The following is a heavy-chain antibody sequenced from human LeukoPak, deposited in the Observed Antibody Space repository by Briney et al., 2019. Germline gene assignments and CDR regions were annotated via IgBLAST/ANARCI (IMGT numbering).Heavy chain of an antibody. V-gene: IGHV4-61*02. J-gene: IGHJ4*02. CDR3: ARGGTIFSFFDY. D-gene: IGHD3-3*01. CDR2: VYTSGNT. Sequence: ASQTLSLTCTVSGGSISNGDYYWTWIRQSAGKGLEWIGRVYTSGNTMYNPSLQSRVTISIDRSKNQVYLRLASGTAADTAVYYCARGGTIFSFFDYWGQGTLVTVSS. CDR1: GGSISNGDYY.